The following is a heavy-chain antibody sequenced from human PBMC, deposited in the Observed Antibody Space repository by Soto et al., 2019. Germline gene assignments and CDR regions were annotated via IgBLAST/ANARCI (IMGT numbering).Heavy chain of an antibody. J-gene: IGHJ6*02. Sequence: SETLSLTCAVYGGSFSGYYWSWIRQPPGKGLEWIGEINHSGSTNYNPSLKSRVTISVDTSKNQFSLKLSSVTAADTAVYYCARGLRYSSGPRGYYYGMDVWGQGTTVTVSS. CDR3: ARGLRYSSGPRGYYYGMDV. V-gene: IGHV4-34*01. D-gene: IGHD6-19*01. CDR2: INHSGST. CDR1: GGSFSGYY.